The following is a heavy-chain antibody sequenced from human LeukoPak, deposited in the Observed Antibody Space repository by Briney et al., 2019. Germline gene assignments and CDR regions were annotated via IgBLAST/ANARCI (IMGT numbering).Heavy chain of an antibody. J-gene: IGHJ4*02. Sequence: ASVKVSCKASGYTFTSYGISWVRQAPGQGLEWMGGISAYNGNTNYAQKLQGRVTMTTDTSTSKAYMELRSLRSDDTAVYYCAISTGVAYDSSGFDYWGQGTLVTVSS. V-gene: IGHV1-18*01. CDR1: GYTFTSYG. CDR2: ISAYNGNT. CDR3: AISTGVAYDSSGFDY. D-gene: IGHD3-22*01.